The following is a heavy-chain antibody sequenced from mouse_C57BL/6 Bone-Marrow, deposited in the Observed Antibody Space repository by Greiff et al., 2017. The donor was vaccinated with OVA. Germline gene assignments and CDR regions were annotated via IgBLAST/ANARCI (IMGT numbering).Heavy chain of an antibody. CDR3: ATRLIYDGYDGSSYYAMDD. CDR1: GYTFTSYW. Sequence: QVQLQQPGTELVKPGASVKLSCKASGYTFTSYWMHWVKQRPGQGLEWIGNINPSNGGTNYNEKFKSKATLTVDQSSSTAYMPLRSLTSEDSAVDDCATRLIYDGYDGSSYYAMDDWGQGTSVTVAS. CDR2: INPSNGGT. D-gene: IGHD2-2*01. V-gene: IGHV1-53*01. J-gene: IGHJ4*01.